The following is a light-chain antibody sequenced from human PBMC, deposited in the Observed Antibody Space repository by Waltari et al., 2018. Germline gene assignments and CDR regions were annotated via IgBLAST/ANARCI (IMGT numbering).Light chain of an antibody. CDR1: VLGKKF. Sequence: SYELTQPSSVSVSPGQTARITGSGDVLGKKFIRWFQQKPGQAPVLLIFRDSERPSGIPERFSGSSSGTTVTLTISGAQVEDEADYYCFTVDDNSLRLFGGGTKLTVL. CDR3: FTVDDNSLRL. V-gene: IGLV3-27*01. CDR2: RDS. J-gene: IGLJ2*01.